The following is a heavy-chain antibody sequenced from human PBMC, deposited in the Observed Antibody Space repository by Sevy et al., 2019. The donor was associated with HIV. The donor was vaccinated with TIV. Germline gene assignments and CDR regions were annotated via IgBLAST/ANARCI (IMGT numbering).Heavy chain of an antibody. D-gene: IGHD2-21*02. Sequence: GGSLRLSCKASGFIFSRYGVHWVRQAPGKGLEWVASIFNDGKTKYYGDPVKGRFTISRDDSKNTWYLQMDSLRAEDTAVYYCARESGSDWYLDYWGQGTLVTVSS. CDR2: IFNDGKTK. V-gene: IGHV3-33*01. CDR1: GFIFSRYG. J-gene: IGHJ4*02. CDR3: ARESGSDWYLDY.